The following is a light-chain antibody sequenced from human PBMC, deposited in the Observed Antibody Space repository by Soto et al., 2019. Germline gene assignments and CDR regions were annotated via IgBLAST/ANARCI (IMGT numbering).Light chain of an antibody. Sequence: EIVLTQSPGTLSLSPGERATLSCRASQSLTNNYFAWYQQKPGRALRLLIDGASTRATGIPDRFSGSGSGTDFTLTTSRLEPEDVAMYYWQQYEAVVTFGQGTTLAI. CDR3: QQYEAVVT. V-gene: IGKV3-20*01. CDR1: QSLTNNY. J-gene: IGKJ1*01. CDR2: GAS.